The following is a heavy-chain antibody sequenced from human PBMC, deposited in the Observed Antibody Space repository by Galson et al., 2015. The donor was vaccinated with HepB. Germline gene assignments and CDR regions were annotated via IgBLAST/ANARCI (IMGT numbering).Heavy chain of an antibody. CDR2: IIPILGIA. CDR1: GGTFSSYA. CDR3: ARGAAYTGRFDY. Sequence: SVKVSCKASGGTFSSYAISWVRQAPGQGLEWMGRIIPILGIANYAQKFQGRVTITADKSTSTAYMELSSLRSEDTAVYYCARGAAYTGRFDYWGQGTLVTVSS. V-gene: IGHV1-69*04. J-gene: IGHJ4*02. D-gene: IGHD3-16*01.